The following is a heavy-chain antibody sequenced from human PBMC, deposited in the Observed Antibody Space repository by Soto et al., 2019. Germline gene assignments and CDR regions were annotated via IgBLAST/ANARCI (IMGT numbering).Heavy chain of an antibody. CDR2: INHSGST. V-gene: IGHV4-39*07. J-gene: IGHJ4*02. Sequence: SETLSLTCTVSGGSISSGGYYWSWIRQPPGKGLEWIGEINHSGSTNYNPSLKSRVTISVDTSKNQFSLKLSSVTAADTAVYYCARWGSGWYYFDYWGQGTLVTVSS. CDR3: ARWGSGWYYFDY. D-gene: IGHD6-19*01. CDR1: GGSISSGGYY.